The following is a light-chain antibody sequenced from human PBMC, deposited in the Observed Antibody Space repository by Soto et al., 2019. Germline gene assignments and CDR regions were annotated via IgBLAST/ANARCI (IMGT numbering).Light chain of an antibody. Sequence: QSVLTQPPSASGTPGQRVTISCSGSSSNIGSNYVYWYQQLPGTAPKLLIYRNNQRPSGVPDRFSGSKSGTSASLAISGLRSEDEADYYCAAWDDSLSVPWVCGGGTKLTVL. V-gene: IGLV1-47*01. CDR3: AAWDDSLSVPWV. CDR1: SSNIGSNY. J-gene: IGLJ3*02. CDR2: RNN.